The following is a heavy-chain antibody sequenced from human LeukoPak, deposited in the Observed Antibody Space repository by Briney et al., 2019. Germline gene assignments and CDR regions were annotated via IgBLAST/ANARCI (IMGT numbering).Heavy chain of an antibody. CDR3: AKVPSSSRTYYYYYMEV. D-gene: IGHD6-6*01. V-gene: IGHV3-23*01. CDR2: VIGSGSNT. CDR1: RFTFSSYA. J-gene: IGHJ6*03. Sequence: GGSLRLSCAASRFTFSSYAMSWVRQAPGKGLEWVSSVIGSGSNTYYADSGKGRFTLSRDNAKNTLYLQMNSLRAEDTAVYYCAKVPSSSRTYYYYYMEVWGKGTTVTVSS.